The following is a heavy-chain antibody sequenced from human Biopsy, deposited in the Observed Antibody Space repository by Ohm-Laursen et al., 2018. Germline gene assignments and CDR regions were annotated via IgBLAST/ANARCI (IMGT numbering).Heavy chain of an antibody. V-gene: IGHV4-59*01. J-gene: IGHJ6*02. D-gene: IGHD2-2*01. CDR3: ARDVKRYCSGTSCYSGYFGMDV. CDR1: GFSFSDNY. Sequence: LRLSCAASGFSFSDNYMDWVRQAPGKGLEWIGDVYYSGTTNYNPSLKSRLTISVDTSKNQFSLNLNSVTAADTAVYFCARDVKRYCSGTSCYSGYFGMDVWGQGTTVTVS. CDR2: VYYSGTT.